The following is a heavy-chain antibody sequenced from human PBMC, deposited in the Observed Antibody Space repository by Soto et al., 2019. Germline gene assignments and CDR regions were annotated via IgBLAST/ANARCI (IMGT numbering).Heavy chain of an antibody. V-gene: IGHV1-46*03. CDR3: ARDRASHDAFDT. CDR1: GYTFTSYY. Sequence: ASVKVSCKASGYTFTSYYMHWVRQAPGQGLEWMGIINPSGGSTSYAQKFQGRVTMTRDTSTSTVYMELSSLRSEDTAVYYCARDRASHDAFDTWGQGTMVTASS. CDR2: INPSGGST. J-gene: IGHJ3*02. D-gene: IGHD2-2*01.